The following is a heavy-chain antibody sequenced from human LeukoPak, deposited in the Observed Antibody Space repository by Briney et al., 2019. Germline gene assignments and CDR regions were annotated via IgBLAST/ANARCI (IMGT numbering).Heavy chain of an antibody. D-gene: IGHD5-12*01. V-gene: IGHV4-34*01. CDR3: ARGGGYSYRFGIVATPRPRAYYFDY. CDR2: INHSGST. Sequence: SETLPLTCAVYGGSFSGYYWSWIRQPPGKGLEWIGEINHSGSTNYNPSLKSRVTISVDTSKNQFSLKLSSVTAADTAVYYCARGGGYSYRFGIVATPRPRAYYFDYWGQGTLVTVSS. J-gene: IGHJ4*02. CDR1: GGSFSGYY.